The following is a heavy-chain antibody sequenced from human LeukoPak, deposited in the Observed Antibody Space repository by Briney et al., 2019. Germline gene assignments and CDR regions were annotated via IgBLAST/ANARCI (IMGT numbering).Heavy chain of an antibody. D-gene: IGHD3-16*01. J-gene: IGHJ6*03. V-gene: IGHV3-53*01. CDR2: IYNGGRT. CDR1: GFTVSDNY. CDR3: AKVAPPLYARYYMDV. Sequence: GGSLRLSCAASGFTVSDNYMSWVRQAPGKGLEWVSIIYNGGRTYYADSVKGRFTISRDNSKNTLYLQMNSLRAEDTAVYYCAKVAPPLYARYYMDVWGKGTTVTVSS.